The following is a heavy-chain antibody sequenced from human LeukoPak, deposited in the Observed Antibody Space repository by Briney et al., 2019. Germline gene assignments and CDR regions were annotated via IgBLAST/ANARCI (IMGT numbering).Heavy chain of an antibody. Sequence: SETLSLTCTVSGGSISSSSYYWGWIRQPPGKGLEWIGSIYYSGSTYYNPSLKSRVTISVDTSKNQFSLKLSSVTAADTAVYYCARHTNYYDSSGYLQPSYYFDYWGQGTLVTVSS. CDR1: GGSISSSSYY. CDR2: IYYSGST. V-gene: IGHV4-39*01. CDR3: ARHTNYYDSSGYLQPSYYFDY. D-gene: IGHD3-22*01. J-gene: IGHJ4*02.